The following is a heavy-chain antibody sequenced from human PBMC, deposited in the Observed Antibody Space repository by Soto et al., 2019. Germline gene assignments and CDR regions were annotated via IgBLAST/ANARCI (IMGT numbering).Heavy chain of an antibody. CDR1: TFTFGRYA. CDR2: IDNSGSTT. J-gene: IGHJ4*02. V-gene: IGHV3-23*05. CDR3: AKHYASGKRYFDY. Sequence: PGGSLRLSCVASTFTFGRYAMNWVRQAPGKGLEWVSTIDNSGSTTYYADSVKGRFTISRDSSKDTLYLEMNSLRAEDTAVYFCAKHYASGKRYFDYWGPGTLVTVSS. D-gene: IGHD3-10*01.